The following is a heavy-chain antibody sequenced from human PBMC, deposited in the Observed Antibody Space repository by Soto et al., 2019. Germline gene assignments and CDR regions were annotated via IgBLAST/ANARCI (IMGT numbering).Heavy chain of an antibody. J-gene: IGHJ6*02. CDR2: IFYSGST. CDR3: ARIFLTVTTYPLDAMDV. Sequence: QVQLQESGPGLVKPSATLSITCTVSGGAVSRGSFYWSWIRQPPGKGLEWIGYIFYSGSTNYNTSCRSRVPLSRDTSQHLFSLKLSAVTAADTALYYCARIFLTVTTYPLDAMDVWGQGTAVTVSS. V-gene: IGHV4-61*01. CDR1: GGAVSRGSFY. D-gene: IGHD4-4*01.